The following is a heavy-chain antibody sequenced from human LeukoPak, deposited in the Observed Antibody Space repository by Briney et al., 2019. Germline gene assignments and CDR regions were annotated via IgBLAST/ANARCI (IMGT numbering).Heavy chain of an antibody. Sequence: GGSLRVSCAASGLTFRSHAMSWVRQAPGKGLEWVSVISGSGNNTYYADSVKGRFTISRDNSKNRVFLQMNSLRPADTAVYYCAKGKEVWGSYRTEFDFWGQGTLVTVSS. CDR3: AKGKEVWGSYRTEFDF. V-gene: IGHV3-23*01. D-gene: IGHD3-16*02. CDR2: ISGSGNNT. CDR1: GLTFRSHA. J-gene: IGHJ4*02.